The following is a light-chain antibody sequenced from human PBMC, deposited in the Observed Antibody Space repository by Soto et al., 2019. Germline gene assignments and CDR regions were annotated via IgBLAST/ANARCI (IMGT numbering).Light chain of an antibody. CDR3: QHYNRYSEA. CDR1: QTISSW. CDR2: KAS. V-gene: IGKV1-5*03. Sequence: DIQMTQSPSTLSGSVGDRVTITCLASQTISSWLAWYQQKPGKAPKLLIYKASTLKSGVPSRFSGSGSGTECTLTSSSLQPDDFATYYCQHYNRYSEAFGQGTKVDI. J-gene: IGKJ1*01.